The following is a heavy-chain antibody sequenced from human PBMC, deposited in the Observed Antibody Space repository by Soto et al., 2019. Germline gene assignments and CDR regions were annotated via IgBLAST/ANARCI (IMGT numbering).Heavy chain of an antibody. CDR3: ARQIYDSDTGPNFQYYFDS. J-gene: IGHJ4*02. D-gene: IGHD3-22*01. CDR1: GYSFAGYW. Sequence: GESLKISCNGSGYSFAGYWITLVRQKPWKGLEWMGRIDPSDSQTYYSPSFRGHVTISVTKSITTVFLQWSSLRASDTAMYYCARQIYDSDTGPNFQYYFDSWGQGTPVTVSS. V-gene: IGHV5-10-1*01. CDR2: IDPSDSQT.